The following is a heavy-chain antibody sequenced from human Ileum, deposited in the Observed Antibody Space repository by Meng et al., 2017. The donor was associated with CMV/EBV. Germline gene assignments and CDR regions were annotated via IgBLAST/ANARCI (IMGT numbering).Heavy chain of an antibody. V-gene: IGHV3-15*05. CDR3: ARGLSNNWFDP. Sequence: GGSLRLSCAASGFTFSNAWMSWVRQAPGKGLEWVGRIKSKTDGGTTDYAAPVKGRFTISRDNAKNTLFLQMNSLRAEDTGVYYCARGLSNNWFDPWGRGTLVTVSS. J-gene: IGHJ5*02. CDR2: IKSKTDGGTT. CDR1: GFTFSNAW.